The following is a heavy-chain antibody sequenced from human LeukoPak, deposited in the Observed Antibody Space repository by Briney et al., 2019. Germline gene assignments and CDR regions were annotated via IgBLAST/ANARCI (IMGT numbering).Heavy chain of an antibody. V-gene: IGHV3-21*01. J-gene: IGHJ3*02. CDR1: GFTFSSYT. Sequence: GGSLRLSCAASGFTFSSYTMNWVRQAPGKGLEWVSSITRNSNYIYYAASVKGRFTISRDNAKNSLFLQMNSLRAEDTAVYYCARDEDDAFDIWGQGTMVTVSS. CDR2: ITRNSNYI. CDR3: ARDEDDAFDI.